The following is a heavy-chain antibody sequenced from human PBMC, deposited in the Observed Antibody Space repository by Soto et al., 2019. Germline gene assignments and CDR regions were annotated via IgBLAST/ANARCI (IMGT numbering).Heavy chain of an antibody. CDR3: ARLLGTAVFDH. CDR1: GVSISGYH. V-gene: IGHV4-4*09. Sequence: QVQLRESGPGLVKASETLSLTCTVSGVSISGYHWSWIRQTPGKGLEWIGKIYPSGSTDNNPSLNSPVIISADTSKNQVSLKLTPVTAADTAIYYCARLLGTAVFDHWGQGTLVTVSS. D-gene: IGHD2-21*02. J-gene: IGHJ4*02. CDR2: IYPSGST.